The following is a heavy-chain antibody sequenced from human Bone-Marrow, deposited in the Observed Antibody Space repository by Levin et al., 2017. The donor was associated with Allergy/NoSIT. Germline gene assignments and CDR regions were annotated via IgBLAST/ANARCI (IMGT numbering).Heavy chain of an antibody. J-gene: IGHJ4*02. V-gene: IGHV4-30-2*01. Sequence: SCAVSGGSISSAGFSWNWIRQPPGKGLEWIGYIFRSGDTYYNPSLKSRVSISVDKSKNQFSLKLNSVTAADTAVYYCARGAVNQEDWGQGTLVNVSP. CDR1: GGSISSAGFS. CDR3: ARGAVNQED. CDR2: IFRSGDT. D-gene: IGHD4-17*01.